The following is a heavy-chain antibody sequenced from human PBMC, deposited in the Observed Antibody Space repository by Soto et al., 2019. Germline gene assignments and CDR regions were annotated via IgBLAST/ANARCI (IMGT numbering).Heavy chain of an antibody. CDR1: GYTFTSYG. CDR3: ARVRYYYDSSGLDDACDI. Sequence: ASVKVSCKASGYTFTSYGISWVRQAPGQGLEWMGWISAYNGNTNYAQKLQGRVTMTTDTSTSTAYMELRSLRSDDTAVYYCARVRYYYDSSGLDDACDIWGQGTMLTVSS. CDR2: ISAYNGNT. D-gene: IGHD3-22*01. V-gene: IGHV1-18*01. J-gene: IGHJ3*02.